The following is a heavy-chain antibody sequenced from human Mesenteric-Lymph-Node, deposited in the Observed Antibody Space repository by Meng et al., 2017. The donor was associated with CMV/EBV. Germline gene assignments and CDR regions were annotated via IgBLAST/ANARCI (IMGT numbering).Heavy chain of an antibody. D-gene: IGHD6-13*01. CDR2: INSDGSST. V-gene: IGHV3-74*01. CDR1: GFTFSSYW. CDR3: ARRRPGITAGDY. J-gene: IGHJ4*02. Sequence: GGSLRLSCAASGFTFSSYWMHWVRQAPGKGLVWVSRINSDGSSTSYADSVKGRFTISRDNAKNTLYLQMNGLRGEDTAVYYCARRRPGITAGDYWGQGTLVTVSS.